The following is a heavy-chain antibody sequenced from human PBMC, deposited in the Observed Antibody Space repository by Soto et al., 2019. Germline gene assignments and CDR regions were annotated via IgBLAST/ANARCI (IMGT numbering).Heavy chain of an antibody. CDR2: INPNSGGT. Sequence: QVQLVQSGAEVKKPGASVKVSCKASGYTFTGYYMHWVRQAPGQGLEWMGWINPNSGGTNYAQKFQGWVTMNRDTSISTAYMELSRLRSDDTAVYYCARDRGPIAAAGTWDDAFDIWGQGTMVTVSS. CDR1: GYTFTGYY. CDR3: ARDRGPIAAAGTWDDAFDI. V-gene: IGHV1-2*04. D-gene: IGHD6-13*01. J-gene: IGHJ3*02.